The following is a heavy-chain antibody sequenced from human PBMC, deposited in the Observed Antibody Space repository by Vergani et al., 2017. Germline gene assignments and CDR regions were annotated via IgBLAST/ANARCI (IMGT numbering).Heavy chain of an antibody. CDR2: INHSGST. J-gene: IGHJ3*02. D-gene: IGHD3-22*01. V-gene: IGHV4-34*01. CDR1: GGSFSGYY. CDR3: ARVVGGYYRPLGVFDI. Sequence: QLQESGPGLVKPSETLSLTCAVYGGSFSGYYGSWIRQPPGKGLEWIGEINHSGSTNYNPSLKSRVTISVDTSKNQFSLKLNSVTAADTAVYYCARVVGGYYRPLGVFDIWGQGTVVTVSS.